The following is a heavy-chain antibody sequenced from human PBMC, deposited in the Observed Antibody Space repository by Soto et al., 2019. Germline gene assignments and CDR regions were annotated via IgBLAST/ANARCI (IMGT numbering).Heavy chain of an antibody. CDR2: ISWDGGST. D-gene: IGHD3-3*01. J-gene: IGHJ6*02. Sequence: PGGSLRLSCAASGFTFDDYTMHWVRQAPGKGLEWVSLISWDGGSTYYADSVKGRFTISRDNSKNSLYLQMNSLRTEDTALYYCAKELGRYDFWSGYYPSYGMDVWGQGTTVTVSS. CDR1: GFTFDDYT. V-gene: IGHV3-43*01. CDR3: AKELGRYDFWSGYYPSYGMDV.